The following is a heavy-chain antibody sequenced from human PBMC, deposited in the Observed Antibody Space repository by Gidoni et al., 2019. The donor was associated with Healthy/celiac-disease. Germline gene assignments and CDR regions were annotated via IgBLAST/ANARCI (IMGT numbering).Heavy chain of an antibody. Sequence: QVQLQESGPGLVKPSQTLSLTCTVSGGSISSGDYYWSWIRQPPGKGLEWIGYIYYSGSTYYNPSLKSRVTISVDTSKNQFSLKLSSVTAADTAVYYCARDTGPVCSGGSCYIDPWGQGTLVTVSS. J-gene: IGHJ5*02. CDR2: IYYSGST. CDR1: GGSISSGDYY. D-gene: IGHD2-15*01. V-gene: IGHV4-30-4*01. CDR3: ARDTGPVCSGGSCYIDP.